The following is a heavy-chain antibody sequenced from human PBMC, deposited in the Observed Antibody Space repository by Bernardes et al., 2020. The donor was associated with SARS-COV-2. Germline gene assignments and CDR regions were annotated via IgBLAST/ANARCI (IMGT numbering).Heavy chain of an antibody. CDR3: ASGSAISIYGMNV. CDR1: DFTFSPYW. J-gene: IGHJ6*02. Sequence: GSLRLSCAASDFTFSPYWLHWVRQAPGKGLVWVSRISTDGGGTSYADSVMGRFTISRDNAKNTMFLQMNSLRAEDTAVYFCASGSAISIYGMNVWGQGTTVTVSS. CDR2: ISTDGGGT. V-gene: IGHV3-74*01. D-gene: IGHD6-6*01.